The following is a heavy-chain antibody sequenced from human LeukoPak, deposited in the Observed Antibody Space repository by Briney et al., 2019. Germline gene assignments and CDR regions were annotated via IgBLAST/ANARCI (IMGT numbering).Heavy chain of an antibody. CDR3: ARDRVAGIFDY. V-gene: IGHV3-21*01. CDR2: ISSSSYI. CDR1: GFTFSSYS. D-gene: IGHD6-19*01. J-gene: IGHJ4*02. Sequence: GSLRLSCAASGFTFSSYSMNWVRQAPGKGLEWVSSISSSSYIYYADSVKGRFTTSRDNAKNSLYLQMNSLRAEDTAVYYCARDRVAGIFDYWGQGTLVTVSS.